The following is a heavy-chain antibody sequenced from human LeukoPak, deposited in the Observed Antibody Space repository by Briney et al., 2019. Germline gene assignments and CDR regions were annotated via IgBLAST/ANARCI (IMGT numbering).Heavy chain of an antibody. CDR3: ARDGDTAMVIPEYYYYYMDV. V-gene: IGHV3-30*03. J-gene: IGHJ6*03. Sequence: GGSLRLSCAASGFTFSSYGMHWVRQAPGKGLEWVAVISYDGSNKYYADSVKGRFTISRDNSKNTLYLQMNSLRAEDTAVYYCARDGDTAMVIPEYYYYYMDVWGKGTTVTVSS. D-gene: IGHD5-18*01. CDR2: ISYDGSNK. CDR1: GFTFSSYG.